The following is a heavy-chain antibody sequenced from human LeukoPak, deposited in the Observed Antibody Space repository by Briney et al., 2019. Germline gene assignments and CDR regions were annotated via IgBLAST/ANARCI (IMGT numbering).Heavy chain of an antibody. CDR1: GGSISTFH. J-gene: IGHJ4*02. V-gene: IGHV4-59*01. D-gene: IGHD5-12*01. Sequence: SETLSLTCTVSGGSISTFHWNCIRQPPGKGLEWIGYIYHSGTTNYSPSLKSRVTISVDTSKNQLSLKLNSVTAADTAVYYCTRGGRSDYDYRPFVWGQGALVTVSS. CDR3: TRGGRSDYDYRPFV. CDR2: IYHSGTT.